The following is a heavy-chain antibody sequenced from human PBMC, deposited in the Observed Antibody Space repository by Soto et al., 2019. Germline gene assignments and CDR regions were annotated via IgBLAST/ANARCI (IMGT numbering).Heavy chain of an antibody. Sequence: PSETLSLTXSVSNGSISGFYWTWIRQPPGKILEWIGYIHYSGRTDYNPSLTSRATMSVDTSKNQFSLNLKSITAADTAVYYCVRVGVGIGNHFDSWGRGTLVTVSS. J-gene: IGHJ4*02. V-gene: IGHV4-59*12. CDR1: NGSISGFY. D-gene: IGHD1-26*01. CDR2: IHYSGRT. CDR3: VRVGVGIGNHFDS.